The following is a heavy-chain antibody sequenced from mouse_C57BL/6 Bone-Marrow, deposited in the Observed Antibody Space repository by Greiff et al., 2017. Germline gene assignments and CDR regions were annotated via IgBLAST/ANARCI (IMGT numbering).Heavy chain of an antibody. CDR1: GFTFSSYG. Sequence: EVQLVESGGDLVKPGGSLKLSCAASGFTFSSYGMSWVRQTPDKRLEWVATISSGGSYTYYPDSVKGRFTISRDNAKNTLYLQMSSLKSEDTAMYYCARHTHRYFDVWGTGTTVTVSS. CDR3: ARHTHRYFDV. CDR2: ISSGGSYT. J-gene: IGHJ1*03. V-gene: IGHV5-6*01.